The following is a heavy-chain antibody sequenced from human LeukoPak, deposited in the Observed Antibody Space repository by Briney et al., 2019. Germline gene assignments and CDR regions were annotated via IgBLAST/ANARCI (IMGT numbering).Heavy chain of an antibody. CDR2: ISSSSSYI. J-gene: IGHJ4*02. D-gene: IGHD3-10*02. V-gene: IGHV3-21*01. CDR1: GFTFSSYS. Sequence: GGSLRLSCAASGFTFSSYSMNWVRQAPGKGLEWVSFISSSSSYIYYADSLKGRFTISRDNAKNSLYLQMNNLRAEDTAVYYCARGTMFPYYFDYWGQGTLVTVSS. CDR3: ARGTMFPYYFDY.